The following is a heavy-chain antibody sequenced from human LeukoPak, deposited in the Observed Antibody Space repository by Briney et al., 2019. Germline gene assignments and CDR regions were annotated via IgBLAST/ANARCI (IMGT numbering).Heavy chain of an antibody. CDR2: IYYSGST. CDR1: GGSISSSSYY. V-gene: IGHV4-39*07. J-gene: IGHJ4*02. CDR3: ARDKHYCSGGSCYPVAFDY. Sequence: SETLSLTCTVSGGSISSSSYYWGWIRQPPGKGLEWIGSIYYSGSTYYNPSLKSRVTISVDRSKNQFSLKLSSVTAADTAVYYCARDKHYCSGGSCYPVAFDYWGQGTLVTVSS. D-gene: IGHD2-15*01.